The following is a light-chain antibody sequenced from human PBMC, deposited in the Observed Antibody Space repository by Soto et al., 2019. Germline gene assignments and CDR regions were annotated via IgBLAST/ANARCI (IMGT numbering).Light chain of an antibody. V-gene: IGLV1-40*01. J-gene: IGLJ1*01. Sequence: QSVLRQPPSVSGAPGQRVTISCTGSSSNIGAGYDVHWYQQLPGTAPKLLIYGNSNRPSGVPDRFSGSKSGTSASLAITGLQAEDEADYSCQSYDSSLSGSRVFGPGTKVTVL. CDR3: QSYDSSLSGSRV. CDR1: SSNIGAGYD. CDR2: GNS.